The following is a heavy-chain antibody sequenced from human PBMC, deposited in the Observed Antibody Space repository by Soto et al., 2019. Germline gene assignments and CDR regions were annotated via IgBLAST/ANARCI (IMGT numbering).Heavy chain of an antibody. D-gene: IGHD7-27*01. V-gene: IGHV3-33*01. Sequence: QVQLVESGGGVVQPGRSLRLSCAASGFIFSSFGMHWVRQAPGKGLEWVAHIWYDGSNTYYADSVKGRFTISRDNSRNTLYLQMNSLRAEDTAVYHCVRDLLGSGGHFDHWGQGTLVTVSS. CDR3: VRDLLGSGGHFDH. CDR1: GFIFSSFG. CDR2: IWYDGSNT. J-gene: IGHJ4*02.